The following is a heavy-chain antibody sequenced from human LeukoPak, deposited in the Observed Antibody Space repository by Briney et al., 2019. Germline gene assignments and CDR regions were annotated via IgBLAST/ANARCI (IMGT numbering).Heavy chain of an antibody. CDR2: ISYDGSNK. CDR1: GFTFSSYA. J-gene: IGHJ4*02. CDR3: AKDVVRGVIITLFDY. V-gene: IGHV3-30-3*02. Sequence: GRSLRLSCAASGFTFSSYAMHWVRQAPGKGLEWVAVISYDGSNKYYADPVKGRFTISRDNSKNTVYLQMNSLRAEDTAVYYCAKDVVRGVIITLFDYWGQGTLVTVSS. D-gene: IGHD3-10*01.